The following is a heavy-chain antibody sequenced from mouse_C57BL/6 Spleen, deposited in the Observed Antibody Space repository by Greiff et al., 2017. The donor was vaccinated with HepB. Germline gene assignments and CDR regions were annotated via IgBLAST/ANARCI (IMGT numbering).Heavy chain of an antibody. D-gene: IGHD2-3*01. Sequence: DVHLVESGGDLVKPGGSLKLSCAASGFTFSSYGMSWVRQTPDKRLEWVATISSGGSYTYYPDSVKGRFTISRDNAKNTLYLQMSSLNSEDTAMYYCARLDGYYEAWFAYWGQGTLVTVSA. CDR1: GFTFSSYG. J-gene: IGHJ3*01. CDR2: ISSGGSYT. V-gene: IGHV5-6*01. CDR3: ARLDGYYEAWFAY.